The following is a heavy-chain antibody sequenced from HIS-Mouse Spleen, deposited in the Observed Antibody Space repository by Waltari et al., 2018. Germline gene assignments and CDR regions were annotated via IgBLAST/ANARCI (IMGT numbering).Heavy chain of an antibody. J-gene: IGHJ4*02. V-gene: IGHV1-8*01. CDR3: ARVYYDFWSGYYY. CDR2: MNPNSGNT. D-gene: IGHD3-3*01. CDR1: GYTFTRYH. Sequence: QVQLVQSGAEVKKPAASVKVSCKAAGYTFTRYHLNWLLQANGQGLAWRGWMNPNSGNTGYEKKFQGRVTMTRSTSISTAYMELSSLRSEDTAVYYCARVYYDFWSGYYYWGQGTLVTVSS.